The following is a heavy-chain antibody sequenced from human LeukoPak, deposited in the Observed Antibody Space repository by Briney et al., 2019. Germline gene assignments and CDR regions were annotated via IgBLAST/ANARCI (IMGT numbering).Heavy chain of an antibody. CDR1: GYTFTGYY. D-gene: IGHD3-22*01. V-gene: IGHV1-2*02. CDR2: INPSSGGT. J-gene: IGHJ4*02. CDR3: ARTYYYDSSDYNFDY. Sequence: ASVKVSCKASGYTFTGYYMHWVRQAPGQGLEWMGWINPSSGGTNYAQKFQGRVTMTRDTSISTAYMELSRLRSDDTAVYYCARTYYYDSSDYNFDYWGQGTLVTVSS.